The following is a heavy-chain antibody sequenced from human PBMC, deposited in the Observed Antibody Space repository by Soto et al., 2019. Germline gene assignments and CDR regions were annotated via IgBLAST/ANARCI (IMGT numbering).Heavy chain of an antibody. CDR1: GFTFSNYA. J-gene: IGHJ4*02. CDR2: ISSSGGNT. D-gene: IGHD2-2*01. Sequence: GGSLRLSCASSGFTFSNYAMSLVRQAPGKGLEWVSSISSSGGNTYYADSVKGRFTISRDNSKNALYLQMNSLRAEDTAVYYCAKDQRGYCSSISCYVYDYWGQGTQVTVSS. V-gene: IGHV3-23*01. CDR3: AKDQRGYCSSISCYVYDY.